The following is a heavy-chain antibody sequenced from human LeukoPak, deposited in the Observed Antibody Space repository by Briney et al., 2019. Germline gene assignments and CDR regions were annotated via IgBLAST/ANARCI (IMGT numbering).Heavy chain of an antibody. CDR3: ASDDQWLGNCVFDI. V-gene: IGHV3-66*01. J-gene: IGHJ3*02. Sequence: GGSLRLSCAASGFTLSSNYMSWVRQAPGKGLEWVSVIYSGGSTYYADSVTGRFTISRDNSKNTQYLQMNSLRAEDTAVYYCASDDQWLGNCVFDIWGRGTMVTVSS. D-gene: IGHD6-19*01. CDR1: GFTLSSNY. CDR2: IYSGGST.